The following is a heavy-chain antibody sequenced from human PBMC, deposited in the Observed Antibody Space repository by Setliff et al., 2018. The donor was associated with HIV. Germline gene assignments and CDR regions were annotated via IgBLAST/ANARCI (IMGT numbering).Heavy chain of an antibody. CDR3: AREGRYSSACFFDY. CDR2: IFYSGSA. CDR1: GGSINRSPYY. V-gene: IGHV4-39*07. Sequence: SETLSLTCTVSGGSINRSPYYWGWIRQPPGKGLEWIASIFYSGSANYNPSLESRVTIWVDTSKNQFSLKLTSVTAADTAVYYCAREGRYSSACFFDYWGQGTLVTVS. D-gene: IGHD6-19*01. J-gene: IGHJ4*02.